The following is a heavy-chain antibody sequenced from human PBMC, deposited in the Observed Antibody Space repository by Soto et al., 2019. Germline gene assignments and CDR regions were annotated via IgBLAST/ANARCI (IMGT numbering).Heavy chain of an antibody. Sequence: EVPLLESGGGLAQPGGSRSFSGVVPGPPARSQGRSWVRQAPGKGLEWVPSINAIGGTTFYADSVKGRSTISRDKSENTLHLHMNSLRVEDTAVYFCARGEYGVLDIWGQGTMVTVSS. CDR2: INAIGGTT. V-gene: IGHV3-23*01. CDR3: ARGEYGVLDI. CDR1: GPPARSQG. D-gene: IGHD3-10*01. J-gene: IGHJ3*02.